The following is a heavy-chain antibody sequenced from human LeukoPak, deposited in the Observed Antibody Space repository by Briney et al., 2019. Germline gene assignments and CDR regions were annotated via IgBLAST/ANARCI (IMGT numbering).Heavy chain of an antibody. CDR3: ARLPRWGSYYFDY. J-gene: IGHJ4*02. D-gene: IGHD5-24*01. CDR2: IYYSGST. Sequence: PSETLSLTCTVSGGSISSSSYYWGWIRQPPGKGLEWIVSIYYSGSTYYNPSLKSRVTISVNTSKNQFSLKLSSVTAADTAVYYCARLPRWGSYYFDYWGQGTLVTVSS. CDR1: GGSISSSSYY. V-gene: IGHV4-39*01.